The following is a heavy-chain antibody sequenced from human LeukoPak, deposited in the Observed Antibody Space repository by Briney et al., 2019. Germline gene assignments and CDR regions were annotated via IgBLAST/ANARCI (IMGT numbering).Heavy chain of an antibody. J-gene: IGHJ4*02. Sequence: GGSLRLSCAASRFTFANFAMSWVRQAPGQGLEWVSTVTDSGRSPFYADSVRGRFTISRDNSNNTLYLHMSRVRAEDTAFYYYAKPPGHYGANPFEHWDRGALVAVSS. CDR3: AKPPGHYGANPFEH. V-gene: IGHV3-23*01. D-gene: IGHD4-17*01. CDR2: VTDSGRSP. CDR1: RFTFANFA.